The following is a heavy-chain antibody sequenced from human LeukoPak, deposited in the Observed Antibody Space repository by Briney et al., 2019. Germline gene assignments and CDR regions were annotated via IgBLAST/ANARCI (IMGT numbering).Heavy chain of an antibody. CDR3: ARDSIPYSGYDYFDY. Sequence: PGGSLRLSCAASGFTFSSYEMNWVRQAPGKGLEWVSYMSSSGSTIYYADSVKGRFTISRDNAKNSVYLQMNSLRAEDTAVYYCARDSIPYSGYDYFDYWGQGTLVTVSS. CDR2: MSSSGSTI. V-gene: IGHV3-48*03. J-gene: IGHJ4*02. CDR1: GFTFSSYE. D-gene: IGHD5-12*01.